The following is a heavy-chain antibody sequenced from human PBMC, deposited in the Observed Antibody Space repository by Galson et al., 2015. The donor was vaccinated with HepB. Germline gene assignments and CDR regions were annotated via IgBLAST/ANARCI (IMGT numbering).Heavy chain of an antibody. CDR1: GYTFTSYD. J-gene: IGHJ4*02. CDR3: ARRGCSGGSCYGYYFDY. Sequence: SVKVSCKASGYTFTSYDINWVRQATGQGLEWMGWMNPNSGNTGYAQKFQGRVTMTRNTSISTAYMELSSLRSEDTAVYYCARRGCSGGSCYGYYFDYWGQGTLVTVSS. CDR2: MNPNSGNT. D-gene: IGHD2-15*01. V-gene: IGHV1-8*01.